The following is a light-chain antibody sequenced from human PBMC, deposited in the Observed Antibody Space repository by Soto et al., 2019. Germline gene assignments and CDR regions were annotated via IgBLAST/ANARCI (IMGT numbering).Light chain of an antibody. J-gene: IGKJ5*01. CDR2: DAS. Sequence: EIMLTQSPATLSLSPSERVTLXSRSSQSVSSYLAWYQQKPGQAPRLLIYDASNRATGIPARFSGSGSGTDFTLTISSLEPEDFALYYCQQRSNWPRITFGQGTRLENK. CDR1: QSVSSY. V-gene: IGKV3-11*01. CDR3: QQRSNWPRIT.